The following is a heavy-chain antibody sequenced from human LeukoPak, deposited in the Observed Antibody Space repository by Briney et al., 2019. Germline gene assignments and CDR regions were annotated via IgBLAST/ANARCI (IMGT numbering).Heavy chain of an antibody. D-gene: IGHD6-6*01. V-gene: IGHV3-11*04. J-gene: IGHJ6*03. Sequence: WGSLRLSCAASGFTFSDHYMSWIRQAPGKGLEWVSYISNSGRTIYYADSVKGRFTISRGNAENSLYLQMNSLRAEDTAVYYCARVIATRPHYHYYMDVWGKGTTVTVSS. CDR2: ISNSGRTI. CDR1: GFTFSDHY. CDR3: ARVIATRPHYHYYMDV.